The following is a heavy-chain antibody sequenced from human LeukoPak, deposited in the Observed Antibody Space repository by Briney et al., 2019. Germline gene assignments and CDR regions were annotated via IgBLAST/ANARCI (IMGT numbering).Heavy chain of an antibody. CDR1: GFTFSSYA. J-gene: IGHJ4*02. CDR3: ARDIHCSSTSCYISGGY. V-gene: IGHV3-30-3*01. D-gene: IGHD2-2*02. CDR2: ISYDGSNK. Sequence: GGSLRLSCAASGFTFSSYAMHWVRQAPGKGLEWVAVISYDGSNKYYADSVKGRFTISRDNSKNTLYLQMNSLRAEDTAVYYCARDIHCSSTSCYISGGYWGQGTLVTVSS.